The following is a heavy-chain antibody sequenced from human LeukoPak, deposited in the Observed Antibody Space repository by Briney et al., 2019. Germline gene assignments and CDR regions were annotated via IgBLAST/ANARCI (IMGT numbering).Heavy chain of an antibody. Sequence: APVKVSCKASGGTFSSYAISWVRQAPGQGLERMGRIIPIFGTANYAQKFQGRVTITTDESTSTAYMELSSLRSEDTAVYYCARTRKVGGPLDYWGQGTLVTVSS. CDR2: IIPIFGTA. CDR1: GGTFSSYA. CDR3: ARTRKVGGPLDY. J-gene: IGHJ4*02. D-gene: IGHD1-26*01. V-gene: IGHV1-69*05.